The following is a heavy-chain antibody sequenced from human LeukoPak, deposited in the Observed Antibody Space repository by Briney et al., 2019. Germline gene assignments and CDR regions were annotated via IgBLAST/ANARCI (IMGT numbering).Heavy chain of an antibody. V-gene: IGHV4-39*02. CDR3: ARELVVRGSYPYYDFWSGYGLDYWYFDL. D-gene: IGHD3-3*01. CDR1: GGSISSSSYY. Sequence: SETLSLTCTVSGGSISSSSYYWGWIRQPPGKGLEWIGSIYYSGSTYYNPSLKSRVTISVDTSKNQFSLKLSSVTAADTAVYYCARELVVRGSYPYYDFWSGYGLDYWYFDLWGRGTLVTVSS. CDR2: IYYSGST. J-gene: IGHJ2*01.